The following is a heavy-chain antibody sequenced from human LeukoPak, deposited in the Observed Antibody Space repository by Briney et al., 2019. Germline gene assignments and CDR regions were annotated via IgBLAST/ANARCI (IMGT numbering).Heavy chain of an antibody. J-gene: IGHJ4*02. D-gene: IGHD7-27*01. CDR2: IKSDGTIT. CDR3: ASGLIRTGGKDY. CDR1: GFTFSSYW. V-gene: IGHV3-74*01. Sequence: PRGSLRLSCAASGFTFSSYWMHWVRQATGKGLVCVSGIKSDGTITHYAHSVKGRFTISRDNAKDTLYLQMNSLRAEDTAVYYCASGLIRTGGKDYWGQGTLVTVSS.